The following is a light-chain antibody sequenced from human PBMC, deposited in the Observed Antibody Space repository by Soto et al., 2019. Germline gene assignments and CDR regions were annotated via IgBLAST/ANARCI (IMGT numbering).Light chain of an antibody. CDR2: KNN. Sequence: QSVLTQPPSVSAAPGQKVTISCSGSSSNIGNNYVSWYQPLPGTAPKLLIYKNNERPSGIPDRFSGSKSGTSATLGITGLQTGDEADYYCGTWDSSLSAAGVFGGGTKLTVL. CDR3: GTWDSSLSAAGV. V-gene: IGLV1-51*02. J-gene: IGLJ2*01. CDR1: SSNIGNNY.